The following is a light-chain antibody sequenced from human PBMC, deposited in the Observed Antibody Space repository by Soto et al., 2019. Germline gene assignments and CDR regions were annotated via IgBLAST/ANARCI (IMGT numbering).Light chain of an antibody. CDR3: QPNSSSPYT. J-gene: IGKJ2*01. CDR2: GAS. Sequence: EIVLTQSPGTLSLSPGERATLSCRASQSVSSSYLAGYQQKPGQAPRLLNYGASSRATGIPDRFSGSGSGTDFTLTISILEPEDFSVYYCQPNSSSPYTFGQGTKLEIK. CDR1: QSVSSSY. V-gene: IGKV3-20*01.